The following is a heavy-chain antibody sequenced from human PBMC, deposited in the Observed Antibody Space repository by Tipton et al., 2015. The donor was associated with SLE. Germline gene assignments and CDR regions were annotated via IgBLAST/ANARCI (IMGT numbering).Heavy chain of an antibody. J-gene: IGHJ6*03. D-gene: IGHD6-13*01. CDR1: GFTFSSHE. Sequence: SLRLSCAASGFTFSSHEMSWVRQAPGMGLEWISYISSVGGSMYYADSVKGRFTISRDNAKNSVSLQMNSLRAEDTAVYYCARQLYSSYYYMDVWGKGTTVTVSS. CDR3: ARQLYSSYYYMDV. CDR2: ISSVGGSM. V-gene: IGHV3-48*03.